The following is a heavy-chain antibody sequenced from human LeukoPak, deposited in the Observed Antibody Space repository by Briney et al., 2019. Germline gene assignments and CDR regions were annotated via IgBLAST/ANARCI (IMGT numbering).Heavy chain of an antibody. CDR2: INHSGST. D-gene: IGHD5-18*01. V-gene: IGHV4-34*01. CDR3: AGNYGYGYPYYFDY. J-gene: IGHJ4*02. Sequence: PSETLSLTCAVYGGSFSGYYWSWIRQPPGKGLEWTGEINHSGSTNYNPSLKSRVTISVDTSKNQFSLKLSSVTAADTAVYYCAGNYGYGYPYYFDYWGQGTLVTVSS. CDR1: GGSFSGYY.